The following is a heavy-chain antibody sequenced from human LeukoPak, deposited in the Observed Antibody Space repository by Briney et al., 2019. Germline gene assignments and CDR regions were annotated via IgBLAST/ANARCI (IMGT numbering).Heavy chain of an antibody. CDR3: ARSIAAPGTWYFDY. D-gene: IGHD6-13*01. CDR1: GFTFSSYA. V-gene: IGHV3-30-3*01. J-gene: IGHJ4*02. Sequence: PGGSLRLSCAASGFTFSSYAIHWVRQAPGEGLEWVAVISYDGRSKFYADSVKGRFTISRDNSKNTLYLQMNSLRAEDTAVYYCARSIAAPGTWYFDYWGQGTLVTVSS. CDR2: ISYDGRSK.